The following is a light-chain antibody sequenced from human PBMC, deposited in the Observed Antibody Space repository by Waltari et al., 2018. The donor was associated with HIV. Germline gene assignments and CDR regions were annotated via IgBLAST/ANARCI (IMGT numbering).Light chain of an antibody. V-gene: IGKV1-5*03. CDR2: KAS. Sequence: DIQMTQSPSTLSASVGDRVTITCRASQSVNTWLAWYQQKPGQAPKILIYKASTLETGVPSRFSGSGAGTEFTLTISSLQPDDCATYYCQQYHTYRTFGQGTRLEL. CDR1: QSVNTW. J-gene: IGKJ1*01. CDR3: QQYHTYRT.